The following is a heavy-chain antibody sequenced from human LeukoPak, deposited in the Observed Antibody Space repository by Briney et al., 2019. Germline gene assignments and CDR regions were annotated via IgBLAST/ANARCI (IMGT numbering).Heavy chain of an antibody. J-gene: IGHJ4*02. CDR1: GFTFSSYS. Sequence: PGGSLRLSCAASGFTFSSYSMNWVRQAPGKGLEWVSSISSSSSYIYYADSVKGRFTISRDNAKNSLYLQMNSLRAEDTAVYYCARGCSGGSCLVYCWGQGTLVTVSS. D-gene: IGHD2-15*01. CDR2: ISSSSSYI. CDR3: ARGCSGGSCLVYC. V-gene: IGHV3-21*01.